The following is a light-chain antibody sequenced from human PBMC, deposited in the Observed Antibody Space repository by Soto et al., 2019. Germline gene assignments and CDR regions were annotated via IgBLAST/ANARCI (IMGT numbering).Light chain of an antibody. CDR1: QGVRNY. CDR3: QQYDILPRT. V-gene: IGKV1-33*01. CDR2: DAS. Sequence: DIPMTQSPSSLSTSVGDRVTITCQASQGVRNYLNWYQQKPGKAPKLLIYDASNLETGVPSRFSGSGSGTDFTFTISSLQPEDIATYFCQQYDILPRTFGGGTKVEIK. J-gene: IGKJ4*01.